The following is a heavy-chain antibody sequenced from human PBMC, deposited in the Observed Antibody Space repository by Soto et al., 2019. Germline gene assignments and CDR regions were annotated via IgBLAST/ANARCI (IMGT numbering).Heavy chain of an antibody. J-gene: IGHJ6*02. CDR3: ARIDCTGNNCNPYYHYGMDV. CDR2: IWYDGSIK. V-gene: IGHV3-33*01. CDR1: GFTFDTYG. D-gene: IGHD2-8*02. Sequence: EGSLRLSCAASGFTFDTYGMHWVRQVPGKGLQWVAVIWYDGSIKYYADSVRGRFTVSRDNSRNTLYLQMNSLRDEGTAVYYCARIDCTGNNCNPYYHYGMDVWGQGTTVTVFS.